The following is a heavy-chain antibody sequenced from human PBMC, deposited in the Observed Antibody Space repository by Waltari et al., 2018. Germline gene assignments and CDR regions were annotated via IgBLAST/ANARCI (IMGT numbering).Heavy chain of an antibody. CDR3: ARGPLYVIVPGAMRGGFDY. V-gene: IGHV3-74*01. Sequence: EVQLVESGGGLVQPGGSLRLSCAASGFTFSSHWMHWVRQVPGKGLVWVSRIKNVGTDTVYADAVKGRFTISRDNAKNTLYLEMNSLRAEDTSVYYCARGPLYVIVPGAMRGGFDYWGQGTLVTVSS. CDR2: IKNVGTDT. D-gene: IGHD2-2*01. CDR1: GFTFSSHW. J-gene: IGHJ4*02.